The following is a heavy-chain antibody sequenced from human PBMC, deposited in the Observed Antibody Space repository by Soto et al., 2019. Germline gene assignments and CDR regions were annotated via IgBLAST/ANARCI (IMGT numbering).Heavy chain of an antibody. CDR2: INPHGGST. V-gene: IGHV1-46*01. Sequence: SVKVSCKAPRDTFTSYYINWVRQAPGQGLVWMGVINPHGGSTAYAQKFKGRVTLTRDTSASTVYMEVSSLTSEDTAMYYCARSSGGNFGIIIEGTNWFAPWGQGTLVTVSS. CDR3: ARSSGGNFGIIIEGTNWFAP. J-gene: IGHJ5*02. D-gene: IGHD1-26*01. CDR1: RDTFTSYY.